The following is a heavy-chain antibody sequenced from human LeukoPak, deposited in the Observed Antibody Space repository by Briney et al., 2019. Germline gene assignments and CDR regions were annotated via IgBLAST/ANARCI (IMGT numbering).Heavy chain of an antibody. CDR3: ARNALSSIRRGNYVDY. CDR2: ISAYNGNT. D-gene: IGHD6-19*01. J-gene: IGHJ4*02. V-gene: IGHV1-18*04. CDR1: GYTFTGYY. Sequence: ASVKVSCKASGYTFTGYYMHWVRQAPGQGLEWMGWISAYNGNTNYAQKLQGRVTMTTDTSTSTAYMELRSLRSDDTAVYYCARNALSSIRRGNYVDYWGQGTLVTVSS.